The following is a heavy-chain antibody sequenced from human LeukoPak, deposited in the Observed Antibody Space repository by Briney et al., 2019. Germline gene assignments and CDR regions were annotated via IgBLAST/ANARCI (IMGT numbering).Heavy chain of an antibody. CDR2: IYYSGST. V-gene: IGHV4-39*07. J-gene: IGHJ4*02. D-gene: IGHD1-1*01. CDR1: GGSISSSSYY. CDR3: ARDKGYRFPIDY. Sequence: SETLSLTCTVSGGSISSSSYYWGWIRQPPGKGLEWIGSIYYSGSTYYNPSLKSRVTISVDTSKNQFSLKLSSVTAADMAVYYCARDKGYRFPIDYWGQGTLVTVSS.